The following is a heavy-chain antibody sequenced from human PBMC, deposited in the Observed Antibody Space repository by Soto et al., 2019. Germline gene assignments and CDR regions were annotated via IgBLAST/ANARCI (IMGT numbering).Heavy chain of an antibody. J-gene: IGHJ4*02. CDR2: ISYDGSTK. CDR3: AKDRDYYDSSGYAGFDY. CDR1: GFTFSSYA. V-gene: IGHV3-30*04. Sequence: QVQLVESGGGVVQPGRSLRLSCAASGFTFSSYAMHWVRQAPGKGLEWVAVISYDGSTKYYADSVKGRFTISRDNSKNTLYLQMNSLRAEDTAVYYCAKDRDYYDSSGYAGFDYWGQGTLVTVSS. D-gene: IGHD3-22*01.